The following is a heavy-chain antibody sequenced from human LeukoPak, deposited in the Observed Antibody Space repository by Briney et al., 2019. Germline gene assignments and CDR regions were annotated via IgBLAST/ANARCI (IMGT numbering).Heavy chain of an antibody. Sequence: PGGSLRLSCAASGSTFSSYWMSWVRQAPGKGREWVANIKQDGSEKYYVDSVKGRFTISRDNAKNSLYLQMNSLRAEDTAVYYCARDGPDYVGHAFDIWGQGTMVTVSS. CDR1: GSTFSSYW. V-gene: IGHV3-7*01. CDR3: ARDGPDYVGHAFDI. CDR2: IKQDGSEK. J-gene: IGHJ3*02. D-gene: IGHD3-10*02.